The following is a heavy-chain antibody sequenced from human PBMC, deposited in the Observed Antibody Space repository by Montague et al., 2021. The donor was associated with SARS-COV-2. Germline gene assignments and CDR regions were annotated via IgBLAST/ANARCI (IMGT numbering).Heavy chain of an antibody. CDR3: VRGWGSWFH. CDR2: ISHGGGT. D-gene: IGHD3-16*01. J-gene: IGHJ4*02. Sequence: SETLSLTCDVYGGSFSSYWSWIRQPPGRGLEWVGQISHGGGTNYNPSLKSRVTISADTSKSQFSLKLNSVTAADTAVYYCVRGWGSWFHWGQGTLVTVSS. V-gene: IGHV4-34*01. CDR1: GGSFSSY.